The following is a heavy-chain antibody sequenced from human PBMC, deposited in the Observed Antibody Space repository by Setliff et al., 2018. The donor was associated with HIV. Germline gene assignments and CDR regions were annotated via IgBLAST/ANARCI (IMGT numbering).Heavy chain of an antibody. CDR2: IIPILGIA. Sequence: SVKVSCKASGGTFSSYTISWVRQAPGQGLEWMGRIIPILGIANYAQKFQGRVTITADKSTSTAYMKLSSLRSEDTAVYYCASLVSVGATSAFDIWGQGTMVTVSS. CDR1: GGTFSSYT. D-gene: IGHD1-26*01. J-gene: IGHJ3*02. CDR3: ASLVSVGATSAFDI. V-gene: IGHV1-69*02.